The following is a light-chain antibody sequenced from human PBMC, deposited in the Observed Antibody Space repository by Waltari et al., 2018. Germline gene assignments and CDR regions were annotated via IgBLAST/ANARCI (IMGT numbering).Light chain of an antibody. CDR2: DAS. CDR1: QSVSNY. J-gene: IGKJ4*01. CDR3: QQRSNGALT. V-gene: IGKV3-11*01. Sequence: EIVLTQSPATLSLSPGERATPPCRASQSVSNYLAWYQQKPGQAPRLVIYDASKRATGIPARFSGSGSGTDYILTISSLEPEDFAIYYCQQRSNGALTFGGGTKVEIK.